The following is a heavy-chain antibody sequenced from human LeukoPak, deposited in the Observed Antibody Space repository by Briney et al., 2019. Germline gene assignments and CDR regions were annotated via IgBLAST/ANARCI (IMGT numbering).Heavy chain of an antibody. V-gene: IGHV3-30*18. Sequence: GRSLRLSCAASGFTFSSYGMHWVRQAPGKGLEWVAVISYDGSNKYCADSVKGRFTISRDNSKNTLYLQMNSLRAEDTAVYYCAKDSGKYYYGSGPVDYWGQGTLVTVSS. CDR3: AKDSGKYYYGSGPVDY. CDR2: ISYDGSNK. CDR1: GFTFSSYG. J-gene: IGHJ4*02. D-gene: IGHD3-10*01.